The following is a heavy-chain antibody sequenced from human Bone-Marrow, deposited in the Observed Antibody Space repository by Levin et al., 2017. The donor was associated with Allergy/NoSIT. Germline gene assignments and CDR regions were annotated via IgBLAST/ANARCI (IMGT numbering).Heavy chain of an antibody. CDR2: IYSDDNT. D-gene: IGHD2-2*02. CDR3: SRVGYKDAFDI. CDR1: RFTVSSNG. V-gene: IGHV3-66*01. J-gene: IGHJ3*02. Sequence: PGGSLRLSCAASRFTVSSNGMTWVRQAPGKGLESVALIYSDDNTYYADSVKGRFTISRDTSRNTLYLQMNSLRAEDTAVYYCSRVGYKDAFDIWGQGTMVTVSS.